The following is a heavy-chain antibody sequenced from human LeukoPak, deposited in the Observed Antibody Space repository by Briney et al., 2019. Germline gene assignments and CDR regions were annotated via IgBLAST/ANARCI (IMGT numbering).Heavy chain of an antibody. CDR2: ISGGAGTT. J-gene: IGHJ4*02. CDR1: GFIFNTYA. CDR3: AKVYNDFWSGFGYFDN. Sequence: GGSLSLPCTASGFIFNTYAVSWVRQAPGKGLEWVSAISGGAGTTYYADSVKGRFTVSRDNSKNTMYLQMNSLRAEDTAVYYCAKVYNDFWSGFGYFDNWGQG. D-gene: IGHD3-3*01. V-gene: IGHV3-23*01.